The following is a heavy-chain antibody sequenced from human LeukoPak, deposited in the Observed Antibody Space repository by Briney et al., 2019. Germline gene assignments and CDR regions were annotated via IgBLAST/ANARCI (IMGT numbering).Heavy chain of an antibody. CDR3: ARDSLEGCSSTSCYSHGYYYYMDV. CDR1: GGTFSSYA. J-gene: IGHJ6*03. CDR2: IIPIFGTA. V-gene: IGHV1-69*13. D-gene: IGHD2-2*02. Sequence: ASVKVSCKASGGTFSSYAISWVRQAPGQGLEWMGGIIPIFGTANYAQKFQGRVTITADESTSTAYMELSSLRSEDTAVYYCARDSLEGCSSTSCYSHGYYYYMDVWGKGTTVTVSS.